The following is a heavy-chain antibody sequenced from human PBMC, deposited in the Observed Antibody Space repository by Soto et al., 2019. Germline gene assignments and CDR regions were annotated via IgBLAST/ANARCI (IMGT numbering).Heavy chain of an antibody. Sequence: GGSLRLSCAASGFTFSSYEMNWVRQAPGKGLEWVSYISSSGSTIYYADSVKGRFTISRDNDKNSLYLQMNSLRAEDTAVYYCARVGEMYSSSWFDYWGQGTLVTVSS. D-gene: IGHD6-13*01. CDR1: GFTFSSYE. CDR3: ARVGEMYSSSWFDY. CDR2: ISSSGSTI. J-gene: IGHJ4*02. V-gene: IGHV3-48*03.